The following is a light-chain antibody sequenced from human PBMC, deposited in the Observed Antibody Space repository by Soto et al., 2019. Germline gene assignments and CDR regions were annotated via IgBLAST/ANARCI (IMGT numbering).Light chain of an antibody. CDR3: QKSYSTPRT. J-gene: IGKJ2*01. CDR1: QSISSS. CDR2: TAS. Sequence: DIPMTQSPSPVSSSLGDRPPITCGASQSISSSLNWYQQQPGKAPQILIYTASNLQTGVPSRCSGSGSGTDFTLTISSLQPEDFATYFCQKSYSTPRTXGQGTKVDIK. V-gene: IGKV1-39*01.